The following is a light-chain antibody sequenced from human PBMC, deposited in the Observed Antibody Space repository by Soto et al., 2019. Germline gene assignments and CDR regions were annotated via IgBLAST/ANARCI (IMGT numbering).Light chain of an antibody. Sequence: DIVVTQSPESLAVSLGERATIKCKCSESLLYSSDNKDYLAWYQQKPGQPPKLLIYWASTREIGVPDRFSDSGSGTDFTLTISSLQAEDVAVYYCQQYYSTRPLTFGGGTKVEIE. V-gene: IGKV4-1*01. J-gene: IGKJ4*01. CDR3: QQYYSTRPLT. CDR2: WAS. CDR1: ESLLYSSDNKDY.